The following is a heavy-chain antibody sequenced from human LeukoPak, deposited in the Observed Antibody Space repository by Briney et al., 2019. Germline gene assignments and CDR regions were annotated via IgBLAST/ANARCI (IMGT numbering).Heavy chain of an antibody. J-gene: IGHJ4*02. D-gene: IGHD6-6*01. CDR2: IKQDGSDK. V-gene: IGHV3-7*01. Sequence: PGGSLRLSCAASGFSFSSYWMSWVRQAPGKGLEWVANIKQDGSDKKYVDSVKGRFTISRDNSKNTLYLQMNSLRAEDTAVYYCAKDRGSSSSGGFDYWGQGTLVTVSS. CDR3: AKDRGSSSSGGFDY. CDR1: GFSFSSYW.